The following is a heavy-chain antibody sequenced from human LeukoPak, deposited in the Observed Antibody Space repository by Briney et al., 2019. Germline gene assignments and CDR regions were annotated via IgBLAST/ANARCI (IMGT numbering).Heavy chain of an antibody. CDR2: ISGSGRTI. CDR3: AKDLTGTYGFDF. CDR1: GFSFSIYS. Sequence: GGSLRLSCAASGFSFSIYSMNWVRQAPGKGLEWLSHISGSGRTIHYADSVKGRLTASRDTAKNSLYLQMNDLRVEDTAVYYCAKDLTGTYGFDFWGQGTMVTVSS. V-gene: IGHV3-48*04. J-gene: IGHJ3*01. D-gene: IGHD7-27*01.